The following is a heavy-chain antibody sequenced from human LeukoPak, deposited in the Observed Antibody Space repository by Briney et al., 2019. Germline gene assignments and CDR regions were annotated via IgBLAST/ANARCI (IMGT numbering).Heavy chain of an antibody. CDR3: ARGEVWGSYRFDY. Sequence: SQTLSLTCAVSGGSISSGGYSWSWIRQPPGKGLEWIGYIYHSGSTNYNPSLKSRVTISVDTSKNQFSLKLSSVTAADTAVYYCARGEVWGSYRFDYWGQGTLVTVSS. V-gene: IGHV4-30-2*01. D-gene: IGHD3-16*02. CDR2: IYHSGST. CDR1: GGSISSGGYS. J-gene: IGHJ4*02.